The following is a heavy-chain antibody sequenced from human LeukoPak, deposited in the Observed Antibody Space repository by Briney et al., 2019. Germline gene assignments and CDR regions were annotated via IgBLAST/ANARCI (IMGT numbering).Heavy chain of an antibody. Sequence: SETLSLTCAVYGGSFSGYYWSWIRQPPGKGLEWIGEINHSGSNNYNPSLKSRVTISVDTSKNQFSLKLSSVTAADTAVYYCASGYCSSTSCRRPLYYYYYMDVWGKGTTVTVSS. D-gene: IGHD2-2*01. J-gene: IGHJ6*03. CDR1: GGSFSGYY. V-gene: IGHV4-34*01. CDR3: ASGYCSSTSCRRPLYYYYYMDV. CDR2: INHSGSN.